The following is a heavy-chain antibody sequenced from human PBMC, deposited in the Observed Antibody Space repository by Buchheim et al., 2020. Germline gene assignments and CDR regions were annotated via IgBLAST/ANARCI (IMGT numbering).Heavy chain of an antibody. D-gene: IGHD2-2*03. J-gene: IGHJ6*03. CDR3: ARVDIGHYYYYYMDV. Sequence: EVQLVESGGGLVQPGGSLRLSCAASGFTFSSYEMNWVRQAPGKGLEWVSYISSSGSTIYYADSVKGGFTISRDNAKNSLYLQMNSLRAEDTAVYYCARVDIGHYYYYYMDVWGKGTT. V-gene: IGHV3-48*03. CDR2: ISSSGSTI. CDR1: GFTFSSYE.